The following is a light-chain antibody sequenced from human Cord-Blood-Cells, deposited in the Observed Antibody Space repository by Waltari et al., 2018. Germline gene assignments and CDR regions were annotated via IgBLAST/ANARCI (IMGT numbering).Light chain of an antibody. CDR2: KAS. CDR3: QQYNSYST. J-gene: IGKJ2*01. Sequence: IQMTQSPSILSASVGDRVTITCRASQSISSWLAWYQQKPGKAPKLLIYKASSLESGVPSRFSGSGSGTEFTLTISSLQPDDFATYYCQQYNSYSTFGQGTKLEIK. CDR1: QSISSW. V-gene: IGKV1-5*03.